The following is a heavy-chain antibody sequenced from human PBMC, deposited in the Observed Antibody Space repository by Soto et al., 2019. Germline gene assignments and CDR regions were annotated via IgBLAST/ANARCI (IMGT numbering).Heavy chain of an antibody. CDR2: IWYDGSNK. J-gene: IGHJ6*02. V-gene: IGHV3-33*01. D-gene: IGHD3-16*01. CDR1: GFTFSSYG. CDR3: ARDLRSQLWPTGPIYYYYGMDV. Sequence: GGSLRLSCAASGFTFSSYGMHWVRQAPGKGLEWVAVIWYDGSNKYYADSVKGRFTISRDNSKNTLYLQMNSLRAEDTAVYYCARDLRSQLWPTGPIYYYYGMDVWGQGTTVTVSS.